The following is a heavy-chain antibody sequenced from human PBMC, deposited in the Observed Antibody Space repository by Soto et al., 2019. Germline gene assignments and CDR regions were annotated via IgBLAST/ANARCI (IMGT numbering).Heavy chain of an antibody. CDR2: LSYDGSNK. D-gene: IGHD1-26*01. J-gene: IGHJ6*02. CDR3: ARDVESGSSQYYYYFYGMDV. CDR1: GFTFSSNA. V-gene: IGHV3-30-3*01. Sequence: QVQLVESGGGVVQPGRSLRLSCAASGFTFSSNAMHWVRQAPGKGLEWVAVLSYDGSNKYYADSVKGRFTISRDNSKNTRYLQMDSLRTEDTALYYCARDVESGSSQYYYYFYGMDVWGQGTTVTVSS.